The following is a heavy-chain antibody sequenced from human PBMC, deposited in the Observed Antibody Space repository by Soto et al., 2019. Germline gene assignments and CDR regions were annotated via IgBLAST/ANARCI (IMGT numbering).Heavy chain of an antibody. Sequence: GGSLRLSCAPSGFTFSSYSMNWVRQAPGKGLEWVSSTSSSSSYIYYADSVKGRFTISRDNAKNSLYLQMNSLRAEDTAVYYCARDAGLQQLLTPLYYDMDVWGQGTKVTVYS. J-gene: IGHJ6*02. CDR3: ARDAGLQQLLTPLYYDMDV. D-gene: IGHD6-19*01. CDR2: TSSSSSYI. CDR1: GFTFSSYS. V-gene: IGHV3-21*01.